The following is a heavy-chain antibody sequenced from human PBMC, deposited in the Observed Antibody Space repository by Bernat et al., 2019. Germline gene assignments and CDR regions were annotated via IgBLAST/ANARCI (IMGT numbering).Heavy chain of an antibody. Sequence: VQLLESGGGLVQPGGPLRLSCEASEFTFSDYFMSWIRQAPGKGLEWVSYISSSGSSIYYTDSVKGRFTISRDNTKNSLFLQMTSLRTEDTAIYYCARGQSRTSGWFDYWGQGTLVTVSS. J-gene: IGHJ4*02. V-gene: IGHV3-11*01. CDR2: ISSSGSSI. D-gene: IGHD6-19*01. CDR1: EFTFSDYF. CDR3: ARGQSRTSGWFDY.